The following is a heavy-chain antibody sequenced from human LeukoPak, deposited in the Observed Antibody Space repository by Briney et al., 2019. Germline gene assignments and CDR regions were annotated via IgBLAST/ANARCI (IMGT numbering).Heavy chain of an antibody. J-gene: IGHJ5*02. CDR3: AGDGSSTSCCNWFDP. CDR1: GYTFTGYY. V-gene: IGHV1-2*02. Sequence: ASVKVSCKASGYTFTGYYMHWVRQAPGQGLEWMGWINPNSGGTNYAQKFQGRVTMTRDTSISTAYMELSRLRSDDTAVYYCAGDGSSTSCCNWFDPWGQGTLVTVSS. CDR2: INPNSGGT. D-gene: IGHD2-2*01.